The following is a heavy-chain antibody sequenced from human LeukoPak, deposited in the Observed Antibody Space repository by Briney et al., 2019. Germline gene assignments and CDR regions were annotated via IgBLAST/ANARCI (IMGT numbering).Heavy chain of an antibody. Sequence: TLSLTCTVSGGSISNYYWSWIRQPPGKGLEWIGYIYYSGSTNYNPSLKSRVTISVDTSKNQFSLKLSSVTAADTAVYYCASGNIAVAGKFGYWGQGTLVTVSS. J-gene: IGHJ4*02. D-gene: IGHD6-19*01. V-gene: IGHV4-59*12. CDR1: GGSISNYY. CDR2: IYYSGST. CDR3: ASGNIAVAGKFGY.